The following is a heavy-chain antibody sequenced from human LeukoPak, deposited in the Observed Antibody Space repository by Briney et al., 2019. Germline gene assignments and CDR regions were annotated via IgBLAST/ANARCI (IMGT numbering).Heavy chain of an antibody. CDR2: ISPGGDGG. CDR1: GFTFSNIW. J-gene: IGHJ5*02. D-gene: IGHD2-15*01. V-gene: IGHV3-7*03. Sequence: GGSLRLSCAAAGFTFSNIWMSWVRQAPGRGLEWVANISPGGDGGRYVDSVKGRFSISRDNGKNSLYLQMTALRVEDTAIYYCAGAVVVSPAGPYSWFDHWGQGTLVTVSS. CDR3: AGAVVVSPAGPYSWFDH.